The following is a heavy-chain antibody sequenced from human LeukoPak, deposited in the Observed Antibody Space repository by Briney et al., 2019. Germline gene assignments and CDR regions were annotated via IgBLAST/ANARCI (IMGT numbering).Heavy chain of an antibody. J-gene: IGHJ4*02. Sequence: SETLSLTCTVSGGSTDSYYCWSWIRQPPGKGLEWIGYIDYSGRTKYNPSLQSRVTISVDTSKTQFSLRLGSVTAADTAVYFCASNIPTPTTSPPLGYWGQGTLVTVSS. CDR3: ASNIPTPTTSPPLGY. CDR1: GGSTDSYY. CDR2: IDYSGRT. D-gene: IGHD1-1*01. V-gene: IGHV4-59*08.